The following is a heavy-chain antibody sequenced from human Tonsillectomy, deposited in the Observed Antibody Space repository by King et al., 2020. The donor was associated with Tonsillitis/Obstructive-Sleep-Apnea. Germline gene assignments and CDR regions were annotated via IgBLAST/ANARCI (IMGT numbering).Heavy chain of an antibody. D-gene: IGHD3-10*01. CDR1: GITFSSYA. J-gene: IGHJ4*02. Sequence: VQLVESGGGLVQPGGSLRLSCAASGITFSSYAMSWVRQAPGKGLEWVSTISGGGGSTYYEDSVEGRFTISRDNSKNTLYLQMNSLRAEDTAVYYCAKAMVQGIIITIFDYWGQGTLVTVSS. CDR3: AKAMVQGIIITIFDY. CDR2: ISGGGGST. V-gene: IGHV3-23*04.